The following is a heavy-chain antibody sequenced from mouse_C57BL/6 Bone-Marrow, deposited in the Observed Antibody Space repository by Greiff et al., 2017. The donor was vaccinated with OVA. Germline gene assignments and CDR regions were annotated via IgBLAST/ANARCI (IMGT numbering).Heavy chain of an antibody. CDR3: ARRNYCSSSWGFAC. J-gene: IGHJ3*01. CDR1: GFTFSDYG. D-gene: IGHD1-1*01. Sequence: EVTLMVSGGGLVKPGGSLILSCAASGFTFSDYGMHWVRQAPEKGLERVAYISSGSSTIYYADTGKGRIASNGDNAKNTQFLQMTSLRSEETAMYYCARRNYCSSSWGFACWGQGTLVTDSA. V-gene: IGHV5-17*01. CDR2: ISSGSSTI.